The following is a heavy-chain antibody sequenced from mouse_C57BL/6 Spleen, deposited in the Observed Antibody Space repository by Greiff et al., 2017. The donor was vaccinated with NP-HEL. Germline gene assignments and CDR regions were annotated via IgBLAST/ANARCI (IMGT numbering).Heavy chain of an antibody. V-gene: IGHV5-9*01. CDR3: ARQGYDYDALFAY. Sequence: EVKLEESGGGLVKPGGSLKLSCAASGFTFSSYTMSWVRQTPEKRLEWVATISGGGGNTYYPDSVKGRFTISRDNAKNTLYLQMSSLRSEDTALYYCARQGYDYDALFAYWGQGTLVTVSA. D-gene: IGHD2-4*01. CDR2: ISGGGGNT. J-gene: IGHJ3*01. CDR1: GFTFSSYT.